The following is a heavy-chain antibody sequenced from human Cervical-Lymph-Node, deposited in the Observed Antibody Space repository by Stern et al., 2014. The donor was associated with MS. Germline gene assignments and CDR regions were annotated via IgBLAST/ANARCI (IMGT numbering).Heavy chain of an antibody. V-gene: IGHV2-5*01. D-gene: IGHD4-17*01. CDR2: IYGNDDK. J-gene: IGHJ4*02. CDR3: AHRTTVTAVDN. CDR1: GFSLSTNAVC. Sequence: QVTLKESGPTLVKPTQTLTLTCTFSGFSLSTNAVCVGWIRQPPGKALEWLAFIYGNDDKRYSPSLKSRLTITKDTSKNQVVLTMTNMDPVDTATYYCAHRTTVTAVDNCGQGTLVTVSS.